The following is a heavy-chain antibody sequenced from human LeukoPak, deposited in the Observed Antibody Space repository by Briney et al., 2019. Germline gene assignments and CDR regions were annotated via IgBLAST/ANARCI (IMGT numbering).Heavy chain of an antibody. D-gene: IGHD5-12*01. CDR3: ARGRGIVATISRYYYYYYMDV. CDR2: INHSGST. V-gene: IGHV4-34*01. J-gene: IGHJ6*03. Sequence: SETLSLTCAVYGGSFSGYYWSWIRQPPGKGLEWIGEINHSGSTNYNPSLKSRDTISVDTSKNQFSLKLSSVTAADTAVYYCARGRGIVATISRYYYYYYMDVWGKGTTVTVSS. CDR1: GGSFSGYY.